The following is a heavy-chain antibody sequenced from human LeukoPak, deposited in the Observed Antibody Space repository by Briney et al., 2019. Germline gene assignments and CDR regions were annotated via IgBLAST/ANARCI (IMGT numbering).Heavy chain of an antibody. V-gene: IGHV1-2*02. D-gene: IGHD2-15*01. J-gene: IGHJ5*02. Sequence: ASVKVSCKASGYTFTGYYMHWVRQAPGQGLEWMGWINPNSGGTNYAQKFQGRVTMTRDTSISTAYMELSRLRSDDTAVYYCARDRYCSGGSCSWFDPWGQGTLVTVSS. CDR1: GYTFTGYY. CDR2: INPNSGGT. CDR3: ARDRYCSGGSCSWFDP.